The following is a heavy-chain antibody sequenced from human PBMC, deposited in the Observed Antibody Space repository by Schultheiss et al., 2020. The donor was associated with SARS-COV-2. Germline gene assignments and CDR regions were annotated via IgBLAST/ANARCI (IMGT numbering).Heavy chain of an antibody. J-gene: IGHJ4*02. CDR3: AREGGYSSSSGVDY. V-gene: IGHV1-8*01. CDR1: GYTLTSYD. D-gene: IGHD6-6*01. Sequence: ASVKVSCKASGYTLTSYDINWVRQATGQGLEWMGWMNPNSGNTGYAQKFQGRDTMTRDTSISIAYMVLSSLRSHDTAVYYCAREGGYSSSSGVDYWGQGTLFTVSS. CDR2: MNPNSGNT.